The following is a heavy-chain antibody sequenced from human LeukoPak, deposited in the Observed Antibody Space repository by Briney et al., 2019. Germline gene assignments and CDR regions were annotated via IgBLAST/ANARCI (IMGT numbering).Heavy chain of an antibody. CDR1: GFTVGSNY. CDR3: ATQPSGSFPYYFDN. Sequence: GGSLRLSCAASGFTVGSNYMSWVRQAPGKGLEWVGRIKSKIDGGTTDYAAPVKGRFTISRDDSKTSLYLQMNSLKTEDTAMYYCATQPSGSFPYYFDNWGQGTLVTVSS. J-gene: IGHJ4*02. V-gene: IGHV3-15*01. CDR2: IKSKIDGGTT. D-gene: IGHD3-3*01.